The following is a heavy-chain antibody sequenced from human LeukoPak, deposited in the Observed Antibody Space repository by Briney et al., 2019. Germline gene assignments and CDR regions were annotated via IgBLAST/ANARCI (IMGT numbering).Heavy chain of an antibody. CDR1: GFTFSGHW. J-gene: IGHJ3*02. Sequence: PGGSLRLSCAASGFTFSGHWMSWVRQAPGKGLEWVANINKDGSGKYYVDSVKGRFTSSRDNAKKSLYLQMNSLTAEDTAAYYCARATTAGFLERTSAFDIWGQGTMVTVSS. CDR3: ARATTAGFLERTSAFDI. D-gene: IGHD3-3*01. CDR2: INKDGSGK. V-gene: IGHV3-7*01.